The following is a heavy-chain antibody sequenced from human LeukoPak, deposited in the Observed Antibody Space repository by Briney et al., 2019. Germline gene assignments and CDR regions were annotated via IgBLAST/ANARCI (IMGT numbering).Heavy chain of an antibody. CDR1: GYTFTSHG. D-gene: IGHD2-2*01. V-gene: IGHV1-18*01. CDR3: ARALLRYCSSTSCYWFDP. Sequence: GASVKVSCKAAGYTFTSHGFIWLRQAPGQGLEWMGWITVNNGYTKYAQELQGRVTMTTDTSTSTAYVELSSLRSEDTAVYYCARALLRYCSSTSCYWFDPWGQGTLVTVSS. CDR2: ITVNNGYT. J-gene: IGHJ5*02.